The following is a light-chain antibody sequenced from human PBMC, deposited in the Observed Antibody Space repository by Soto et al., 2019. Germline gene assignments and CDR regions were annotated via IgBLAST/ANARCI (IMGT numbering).Light chain of an antibody. V-gene: IGKV4-1*01. CDR2: WAS. J-gene: IGKJ1*01. CDR3: XXXXRPWT. Sequence: DIVLTQSPDSLAMSLGERATINCKSSQSVLYSSNNKNYLAWYQQKPGQPPKLLIYWASTRESGVPDRFSGSGSGTDXTXTIXXXQAXXXXXXXCXXXXRPWTFGQGTKVEIK. CDR1: QSVLYSSNNKNY.